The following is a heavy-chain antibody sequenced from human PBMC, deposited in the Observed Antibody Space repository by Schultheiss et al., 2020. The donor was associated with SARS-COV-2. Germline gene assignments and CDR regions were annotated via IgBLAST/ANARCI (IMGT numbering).Heavy chain of an antibody. CDR3: ARDKRLRYYYYGMDV. J-gene: IGHJ6*02. Sequence: GGSLRLSCAASGFTFSSYSMNWVRQAPGKGLEWVSYISSSSSTIYYADSVKGRFTISRDNAKNSLYLQMNSLRAEDTAVYYCARDKRLRYYYYGMDVWGQGTTVTVSS. CDR1: GFTFSSYS. V-gene: IGHV3-48*01. CDR2: ISSSSSTI.